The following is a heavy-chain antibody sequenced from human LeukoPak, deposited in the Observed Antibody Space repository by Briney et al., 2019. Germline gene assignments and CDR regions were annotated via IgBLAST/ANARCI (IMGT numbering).Heavy chain of an antibody. CDR3: ARDNCSGGSCYSTNWFDP. V-gene: IGHV4-59*01. CDR2: IYYSGST. J-gene: IGHJ5*02. Sequence: PSETLSLTCTVSGGSISSYYWSWIRQPPGKGLEWIGHIYYSGSTNYNPSLKSRVTISVDTSKNQFSLKLSSVTPADTAVYYCARDNCSGGSCYSTNWFDPWGQGTLVTVSS. CDR1: GGSISSYY. D-gene: IGHD2-15*01.